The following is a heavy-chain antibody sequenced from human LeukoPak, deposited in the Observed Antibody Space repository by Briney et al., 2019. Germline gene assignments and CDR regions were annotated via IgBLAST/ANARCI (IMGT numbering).Heavy chain of an antibody. D-gene: IGHD5-18*01. Sequence: PSETLSLTCTVSGGSISSYYWSWIRQPPGKGLEWIGYIYYSGSTNYNPSLKSRVTISVDTSKNQFSLKLSSVTAADTAVYYCARHGPPTAMVKIWGQGTMVTVSS. V-gene: IGHV4-59*08. J-gene: IGHJ3*02. CDR3: ARHGPPTAMVKI. CDR2: IYYSGST. CDR1: GGSISSYY.